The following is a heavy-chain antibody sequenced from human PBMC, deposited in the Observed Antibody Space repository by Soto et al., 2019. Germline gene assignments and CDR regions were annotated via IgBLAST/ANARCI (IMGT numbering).Heavy chain of an antibody. CDR2: IYHSGST. D-gene: IGHD3-3*01. CDR1: SGSISSSNW. CDR3: ARWRSSLEWLLRGGWFDP. J-gene: IGHJ5*02. V-gene: IGHV4-4*02. Sequence: SETLSLTCAVSSGSISSSNWWSWVRQPPGKGLEWIGEIYHSGSTNYNPSLKSRVTISVDKSKNQFSLKLSSVTAADTAVYYCARWRSSLEWLLRGGWFDPWGQGTLVTVSS.